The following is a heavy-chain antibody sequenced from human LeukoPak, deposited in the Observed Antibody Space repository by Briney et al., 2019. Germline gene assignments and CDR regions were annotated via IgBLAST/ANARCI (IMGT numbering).Heavy chain of an antibody. D-gene: IGHD1-26*01. CDR3: ARGGSYLSAFDI. Sequence: GGSLRLSCAASGFTVRSNYMSWVRQAPGKGLEWVSITYGGGSVFYADSVKGRFTISRDNSKNTLYLQMNSLRGEDTAVYYCARGGSYLSAFDIWGQGTMVTVSS. CDR1: GFTVRSNY. CDR2: TYGGGSV. J-gene: IGHJ3*02. V-gene: IGHV3-53*01.